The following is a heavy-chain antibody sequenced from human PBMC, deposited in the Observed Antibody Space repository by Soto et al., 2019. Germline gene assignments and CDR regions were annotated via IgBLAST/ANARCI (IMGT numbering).Heavy chain of an antibody. J-gene: IGHJ5*02. CDR1: GFTFSSYW. D-gene: IGHD3-16*01. V-gene: IGHV3-7*01. CDR2: IKQDGSEK. CDR3: AREPHYAWFDP. Sequence: GGSLRLSCATSGFTFSSYWMSWVRQAPGKGLQWVANIKQDGSEKYYVDSVKGRFTISRDNAKNLLYLQMNSLRAEDTAVYYCAREPHYAWFDPWGQGTLVTVSS.